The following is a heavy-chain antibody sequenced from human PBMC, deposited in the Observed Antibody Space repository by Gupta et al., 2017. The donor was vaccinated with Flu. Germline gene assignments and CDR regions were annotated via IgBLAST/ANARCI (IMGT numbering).Heavy chain of an antibody. CDR2: ISSRSAQI. J-gene: IGHJ4*02. Sequence: EVQLCESGGGLVKPGGSLRLSCAPSGFPLGRYSTHWVRQAPVKGLELVSSISSRSAQILYADAVKVPFTSSRDNANNSLYLQRNSLRDDDTALYDCARGETMGATTGFDYWGQGTLVTVSS. CDR1: GFPLGRYS. V-gene: IGHV3-21*01. CDR3: ARGETMGATTGFDY. D-gene: IGHD1-26*01.